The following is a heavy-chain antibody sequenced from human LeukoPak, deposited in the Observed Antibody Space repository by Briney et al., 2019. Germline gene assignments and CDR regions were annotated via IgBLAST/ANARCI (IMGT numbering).Heavy chain of an antibody. Sequence: GGSLRLSCAASGFTFNSYAMSWVRQAPGKGLEWVSAISGSGGSTYYADSVKGRFTISRDNSKNTLYLQMNSLRAEDTAVYYCAKDYSDYTGAFDIWGQGTMVTVSS. CDR1: GFTFNSYA. D-gene: IGHD4-11*01. J-gene: IGHJ3*02. V-gene: IGHV3-23*01. CDR3: AKDYSDYTGAFDI. CDR2: ISGSGGST.